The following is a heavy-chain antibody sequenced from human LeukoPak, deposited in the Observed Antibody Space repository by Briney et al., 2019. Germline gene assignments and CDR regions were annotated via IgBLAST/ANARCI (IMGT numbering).Heavy chain of an antibody. V-gene: IGHV3-30*03. CDR1: GFTFSSYG. CDR3: ARERPLLSYGGLFDY. J-gene: IGHJ4*02. Sequence: GGSLRLSCAASGFTFSSYGMHWVRQAPGKGLEWVAVISYDGSNKYYADSVKGRFTMSRDNSKNTLYLQMNSLRAEDTAVYYCARERPLLSYGGLFDYWGQGTLVTVSS. D-gene: IGHD4-23*01. CDR2: ISYDGSNK.